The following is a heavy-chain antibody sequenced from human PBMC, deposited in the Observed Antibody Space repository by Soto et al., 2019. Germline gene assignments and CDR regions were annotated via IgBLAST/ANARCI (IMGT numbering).Heavy chain of an antibody. CDR3: AKIPTGYFDYLSPNNRFDP. D-gene: IGHD3-9*01. J-gene: IGHJ5*02. Sequence: EVQLLESGGGLVQPGGSLRLSCAASGFIFNSYAMNWVRQAPGKGLEWVSTISGSGSDTYYADFVKGRFTISRDNSKNTLYLQMRSLSAEDTAVYYCAKIPTGYFDYLSPNNRFDPWGQGTLVSVSS. CDR2: ISGSGSDT. CDR1: GFIFNSYA. V-gene: IGHV3-23*01.